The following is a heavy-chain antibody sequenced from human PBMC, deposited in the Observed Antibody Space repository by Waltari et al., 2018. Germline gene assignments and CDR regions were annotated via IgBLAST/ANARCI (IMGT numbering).Heavy chain of an antibody. Sequence: QVQLQESGPGLVKPSETLSLTCAVSGYSLSSGYYWASIRQPPRQGLEWIGSIYHSGSTYDNPSLKSRVTISVDTSKNQFSLKLSSVTAADTAVYYCARVVVAAPYYMDVWGKGTTVTVSS. D-gene: IGHD2-15*01. CDR3: ARVVVAAPYYMDV. J-gene: IGHJ6*03. CDR2: IYHSGST. CDR1: GYSLSSGYY. V-gene: IGHV4-38-2*01.